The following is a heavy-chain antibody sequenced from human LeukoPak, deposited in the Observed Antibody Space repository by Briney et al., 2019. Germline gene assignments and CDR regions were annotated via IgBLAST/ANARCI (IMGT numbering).Heavy chain of an antibody. V-gene: IGHV6-1*01. CDR1: GDSVSSNSAA. CDR2: TYYRSKWYT. CDR3: ARSTGPIDY. J-gene: IGHJ4*02. D-gene: IGHD1-1*01. Sequence: SQTLSLTWAISGDSVSSNSAAWNWIRQSPSRGLEWLGRTYYRSKWYTYYAVSVKSRISNNRDTSKNQISLQLNSVTPEDTAVYYCARSTGPIDYWGQGTLVTVSS.